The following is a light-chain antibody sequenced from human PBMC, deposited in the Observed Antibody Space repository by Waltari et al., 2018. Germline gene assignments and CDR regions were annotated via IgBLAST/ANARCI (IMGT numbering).Light chain of an antibody. J-gene: IGLJ1*01. CDR3: SSYSSSTAPFV. CDR2: DVS. Sequence: QSALTQPASVSGSPGQSITIPCTGTSLDVGSYDYVSWYQQHPGTAPKLMIYDVSNRPSGVSNRFSGSKSGYTASLTISGRQAEDEADYYCSSYSSSTAPFVFGAGTRVTVL. CDR1: SLDVGSYDY. V-gene: IGLV2-14*03.